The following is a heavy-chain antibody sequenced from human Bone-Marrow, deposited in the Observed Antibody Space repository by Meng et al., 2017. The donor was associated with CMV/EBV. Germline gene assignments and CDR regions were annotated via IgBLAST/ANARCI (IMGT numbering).Heavy chain of an antibody. V-gene: IGHV5-51*01. J-gene: IGHJ1*01. Sequence: GESLKISCKGSGYSFASYWIGWVRQLPGKGLEWMAIIYPAESEIRYSPSFQGQVSVSADRSTSTAYLQWGSLKASDTAMYYCARHGGNSGAWGQGTLVTVSS. CDR3: ARHGGNSGA. D-gene: IGHD4-23*01. CDR2: IYPAESEI. CDR1: GYSFASYW.